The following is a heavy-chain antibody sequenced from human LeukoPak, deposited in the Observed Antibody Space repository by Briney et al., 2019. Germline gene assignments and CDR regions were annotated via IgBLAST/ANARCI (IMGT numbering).Heavy chain of an antibody. CDR2: ISSSSSYI. CDR1: GFTFSSYN. D-gene: IGHD6-13*01. J-gene: IGHJ3*02. V-gene: IGHV3-21*01. Sequence: GGSLRLSCAASGFTFSSYNMNWVRQAPGKGLEWVSSISSSSSYIYYADSVRGRFTISRDNAKNSLYLQMNSLRAEDTAVYYCARARNPHSSSWYSDAFDIWGQGTMVTVSS. CDR3: ARARNPHSSSWYSDAFDI.